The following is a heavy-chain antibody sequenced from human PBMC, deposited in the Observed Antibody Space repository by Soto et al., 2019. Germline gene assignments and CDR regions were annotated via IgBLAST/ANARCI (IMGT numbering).Heavy chain of an antibody. CDR2: IWYDGSEK. J-gene: IGHJ4*02. CDR3: TRWADAKRLDY. D-gene: IGHD4-17*01. V-gene: IGHV3-33*01. CDR1: GFTFRSHG. Sequence: XGSLRLSCASSGFTFRSHGMHWVRQAPGKGLEWVAVIWYDGSEKYYADSVKGRFTISRDNSKNTLYLQMNNLRVEDTALYYCTRWADAKRLDYWGQGTLVTVSS.